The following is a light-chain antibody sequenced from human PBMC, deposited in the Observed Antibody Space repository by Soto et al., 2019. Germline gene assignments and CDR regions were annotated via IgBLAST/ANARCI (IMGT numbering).Light chain of an antibody. V-gene: IGKV1-33*01. J-gene: IGKJ2*01. CDR3: QEYDNLPYT. Sequence: DIQMTQSPSSLFASVGDRVSITCQASQNIYIYLNWFQRKPGRAPKLLIYDSSHLDTGVPSRFSGSGSGTEFPLTIRGLQPEDVATYVCQEYDNLPYTFGQGTNLEI. CDR1: QNIYIY. CDR2: DSS.